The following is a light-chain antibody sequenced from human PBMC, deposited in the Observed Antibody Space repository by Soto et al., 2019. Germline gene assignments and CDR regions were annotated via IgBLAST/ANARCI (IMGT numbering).Light chain of an antibody. J-gene: IGKJ4*01. CDR3: QQYNNWPPLT. Sequence: EIVMTQSPATLSVSPGERATLSCRASQSVSSNLAWYQQKPGQAPRLLIYGASTRATGIPARFSGSGSGTEFTLTISSLXSEDFAVYYCQQYNNWPPLTFGGGTKVDIK. V-gene: IGKV3-15*01. CDR1: QSVSSN. CDR2: GAS.